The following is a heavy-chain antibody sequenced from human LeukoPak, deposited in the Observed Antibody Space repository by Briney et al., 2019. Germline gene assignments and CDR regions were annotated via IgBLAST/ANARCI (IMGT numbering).Heavy chain of an antibody. Sequence: GGSLRLSCAASGFTFSSYAMHWVRQAPGKGLEWVAVISYDGSNKYYADSVKGRFTISRENAKNSLYLQMNSLRAGDTAVYYCARRKGYCSSTSCYAYFDYWGQGTLVTVSS. V-gene: IGHV3-30*14. CDR3: ARRKGYCSSTSCYAYFDY. CDR1: GFTFSSYA. D-gene: IGHD2-2*01. CDR2: ISYDGSNK. J-gene: IGHJ4*02.